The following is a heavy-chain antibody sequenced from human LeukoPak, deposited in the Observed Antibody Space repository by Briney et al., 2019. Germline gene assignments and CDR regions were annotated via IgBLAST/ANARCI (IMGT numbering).Heavy chain of an antibody. CDR1: GFTFSSFG. J-gene: IGHJ4*02. V-gene: IGHV3-7*01. Sequence: PGGSLRLSCAASGFTFSSFGMNWVRQAPGKGLEWVANIKQDGSKKSYVDSVKGRFTISRDNAKNSLYLQMNSLRAEDTANCTRVGYIDEGIDYWGQGTLVTVSS. D-gene: IGHD5-24*01. CDR2: IKQDGSKK. CDR3: VGYIDEGIDY.